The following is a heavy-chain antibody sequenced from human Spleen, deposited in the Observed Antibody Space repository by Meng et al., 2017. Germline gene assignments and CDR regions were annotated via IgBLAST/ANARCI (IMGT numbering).Heavy chain of an antibody. V-gene: IGHV3-30-3*01. J-gene: IGHJ4*02. CDR1: GFTFSSYA. D-gene: IGHD3-22*01. CDR3: AKETSDSSAFYRYDI. CDR2: ISYDGSDK. Sequence: QVHLVESGGGVVQPGMSLRLSCAASGFTFSSYAMHWVRQTPGKGLEWVAIISYDGSDKYYANSVKGRFTISRDNSKNTLYLQMNSLRAEDTAVYYCAKETSDSSAFYRYDIWGQGSLVTVSS.